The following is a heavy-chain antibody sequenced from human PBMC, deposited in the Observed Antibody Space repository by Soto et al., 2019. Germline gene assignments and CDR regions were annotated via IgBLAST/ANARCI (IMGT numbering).Heavy chain of an antibody. D-gene: IGHD5-12*01. V-gene: IGHV1-69*06. CDR2: IIPIFGTA. CDR3: AKGGYSGYELRQSYYYYYGLEV. Sequence: SVKVSCKASGDTFSSSGIGWVRQAPGQGLEWMGGIIPIFGTAKFAQKFQGRVRITADKSTSTAYMELSSLRSDDTAVYYCAKGGYSGYELRQSYYYYYGLEVWDKGTTGTVSS. J-gene: IGHJ6*04. CDR1: GDTFSSSG.